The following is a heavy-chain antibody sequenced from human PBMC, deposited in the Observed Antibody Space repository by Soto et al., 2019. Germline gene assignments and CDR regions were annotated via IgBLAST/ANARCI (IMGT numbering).Heavy chain of an antibody. J-gene: IGHJ4*02. V-gene: IGHV1-69*13. D-gene: IGHD5-12*01. Sequence: ASVKVSCKASGGTFSSYAISWVRQAPGQGLEWMGGIIPIFGTANYAQKFQGRATITADESTSTAYMELSSLRSEDTAVYYCARQRVATISFDYWGQGTLVTVSS. CDR3: ARQRVATISFDY. CDR1: GGTFSSYA. CDR2: IIPIFGTA.